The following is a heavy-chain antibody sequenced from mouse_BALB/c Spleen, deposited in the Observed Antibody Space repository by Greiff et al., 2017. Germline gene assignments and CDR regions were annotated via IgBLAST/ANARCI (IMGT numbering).Heavy chain of an antibody. CDR3: TRSFFPHYFDY. CDR2: IYPGNSDT. Sequence: EVMLQQSGTVLARPGASVKMSCKASGYTFTSYWMHWVKQRPGQGLEWIGAIYPGNSDTSYNQKFKGKAKLTAVTSTSTAYMELSSLTNEDSAVYYCTRSFFPHYFDYWGQGTTLTVSS. V-gene: IGHV1-5*01. J-gene: IGHJ2*01. CDR1: GYTFTSYW.